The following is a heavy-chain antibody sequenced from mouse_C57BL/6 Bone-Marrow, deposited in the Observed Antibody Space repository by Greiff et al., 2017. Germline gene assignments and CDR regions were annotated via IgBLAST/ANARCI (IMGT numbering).Heavy chain of an antibody. V-gene: IGHV1-82*01. D-gene: IGHD2-5*01. Sequence: VQLQQSGPELVKPGASVKISCKASGYAFSSSWMNWVKQRPGKGLEWIGRIYPGDGDTNYNGKFKGKATLTADKSSSTAYMQLSSLTSEDSAVYICSRGTIVTTAAFDYWRQGATLTVSS. CDR1: GYAFSSSW. CDR2: IYPGDGDT. CDR3: SRGTIVTTAAFDY. J-gene: IGHJ2*01.